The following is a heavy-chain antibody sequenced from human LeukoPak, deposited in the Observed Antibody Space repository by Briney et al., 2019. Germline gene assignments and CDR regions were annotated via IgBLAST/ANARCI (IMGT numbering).Heavy chain of an antibody. CDR1: GYSISSGYY. D-gene: IGHD3-10*01. J-gene: IGHJ4*02. Sequence: PSETLSLTCTVSGYSISSGYYWGWIRQPPGKGLEWIASIYHSGSTYYNPSLKSRVAISVDTSKNQFSLKLSSVTAADTAVYYCVKERVAYYDSGSQWNDYWGQGTLVTVSS. CDR2: IYHSGST. CDR3: VKERVAYYDSGSQWNDY. V-gene: IGHV4-38-2*02.